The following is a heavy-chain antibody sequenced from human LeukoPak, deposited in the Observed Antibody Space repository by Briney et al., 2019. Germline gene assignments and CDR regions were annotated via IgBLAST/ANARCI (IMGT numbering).Heavy chain of an antibody. CDR3: ARGGDWSWYDY. CDR1: GFTFRNHD. CDR2: ISRGADKT. V-gene: IGHV3-23*01. J-gene: IGHJ4*02. Sequence: GGSLRLSCAASGFTFRNHDMSWVRQAPGKGLEWVSGISRGADKTYYADSVKGRFTISRDNSKNTLSLQMNSLRVKDTAIYYCARGGDWSWYDYWGQGTLVPVSS. D-gene: IGHD2-21*02.